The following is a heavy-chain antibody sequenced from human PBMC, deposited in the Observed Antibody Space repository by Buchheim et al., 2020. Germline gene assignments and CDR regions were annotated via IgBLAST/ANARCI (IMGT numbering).Heavy chain of an antibody. J-gene: IGHJ1*01. CDR3: ARGRVTHPAEYFQN. V-gene: IGHV1-8*02. D-gene: IGHD2-21*02. CDR1: GFIFTDHY. Sequence: QVQLVQSGPDIKKPGASMKVSCKASGFIFTDHYLHWIRQAPGQGLEWMGWMNPNSGNTGYAQKFQGRVTMTRNTSISTAYMELSSLRSEDTAVYYCARGRVTHPAEYFQNWGQGTL. CDR2: MNPNSGNT.